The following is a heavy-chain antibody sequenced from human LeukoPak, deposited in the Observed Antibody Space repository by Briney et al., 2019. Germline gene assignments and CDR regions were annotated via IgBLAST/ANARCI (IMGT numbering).Heavy chain of an antibody. CDR1: GGTFSSYA. CDR3: ATTRGYYYDTSGPDAFDI. D-gene: IGHD3-22*01. Sequence: GASVKVSCKASGGTFSSYAISWVRQAPGQGLEWMGGIIPIFGTANYAQKFQGRVTITADESTSTACMELSSLRSEDTAVYYCATTRGYYYDTSGPDAFDIWGQGTMVTVSS. V-gene: IGHV1-69*13. J-gene: IGHJ3*02. CDR2: IIPIFGTA.